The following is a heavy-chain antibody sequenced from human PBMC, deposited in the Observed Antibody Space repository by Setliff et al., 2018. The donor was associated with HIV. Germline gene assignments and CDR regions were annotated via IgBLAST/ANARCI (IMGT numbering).Heavy chain of an antibody. Sequence: SETLSLTCTASGGSISSSSYYWGWIRQPPGKGLEWIGSIYYSGSTYYNPSLKRRATIYVDTSKNQFSLKLSSVNAADTAVYYCARNNMITFGGVISNWFDPWGQGTLVTVSS. V-gene: IGHV4-39*01. CDR1: GGSISSSSYY. CDR2: IYYSGST. D-gene: IGHD3-16*02. CDR3: ARNNMITFGGVISNWFDP. J-gene: IGHJ5*02.